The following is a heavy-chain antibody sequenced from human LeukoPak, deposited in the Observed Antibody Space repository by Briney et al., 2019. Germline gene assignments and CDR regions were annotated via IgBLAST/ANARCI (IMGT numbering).Heavy chain of an antibody. J-gene: IGHJ4*02. CDR1: GGSISSYY. V-gene: IGHV4-59*08. CDR3: ASGELPLDY. Sequence: SETLSLTCTVSGGSISSYYWSWIRQPPGRGLEWIGYVYYSGSTNYNPSLKSRVTISVDTSKSQFSLRLSSVTAADTAVYYCASGELPLDYWGQGTLVTVSS. D-gene: IGHD3-10*01. CDR2: VYYSGST.